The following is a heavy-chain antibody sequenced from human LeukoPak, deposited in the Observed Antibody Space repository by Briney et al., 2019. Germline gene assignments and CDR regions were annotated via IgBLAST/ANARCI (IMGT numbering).Heavy chain of an antibody. D-gene: IGHD3-10*01. CDR2: IYYSGST. V-gene: IGHV4-39*07. CDR3: AREVLWFGELLYFDY. CDR1: GGSISSSSYY. J-gene: IGHJ4*02. Sequence: PSETLSLTCTVSGGSISSSSYYWGWIRQPPGKGLEWIGSIYYSGSTYYNPSLKSRATISVDTSKNQFSLKLSSVTAADTAVYYCAREVLWFGELLYFDYWGQGTLVTVSS.